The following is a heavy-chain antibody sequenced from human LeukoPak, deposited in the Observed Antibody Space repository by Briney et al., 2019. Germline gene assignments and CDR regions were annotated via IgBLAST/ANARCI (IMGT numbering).Heavy chain of an antibody. J-gene: IGHJ4*02. D-gene: IGHD5-24*01. Sequence: ASAKVSCKASGYTFTSYAISWVRQAPGQGLEWMGWISTYNGNTNYAQKLQGRLTMTTDTSTSTAYMELRSLRSDDTALYYCARASRDGYNLDYWGQGTLVTVSS. CDR3: ARASRDGYNLDY. CDR2: ISTYNGNT. CDR1: GYTFTSYA. V-gene: IGHV1-18*01.